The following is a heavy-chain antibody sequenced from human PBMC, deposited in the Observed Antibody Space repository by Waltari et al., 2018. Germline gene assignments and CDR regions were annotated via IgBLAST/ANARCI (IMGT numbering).Heavy chain of an antibody. CDR2: ISSGGTNM. V-gene: IGHV3-48*03. CDR1: GFPFSSSE. Sequence: EVQLVESGGGLVQPGGSLRLSCAASGFPFSSSEINWVRQAPGKGLEWVSYISSGGTNMFYAESVKGRFTISRDNAKNSLYLHMNSLRVEDTAVYYCARERSVTGKGNLDYWGQGTLVTVSS. D-gene: IGHD3-10*01. CDR3: ARERSVTGKGNLDY. J-gene: IGHJ4*02.